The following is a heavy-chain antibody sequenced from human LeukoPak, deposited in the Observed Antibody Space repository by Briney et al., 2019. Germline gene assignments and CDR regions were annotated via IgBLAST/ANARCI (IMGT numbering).Heavy chain of an antibody. D-gene: IGHD3-10*01. V-gene: IGHV1-2*04. Sequence: GASVKVSCKASGYTFTGYYMHWVRQAPGQGLEWMGWINPNSGGTNYAQKFQGWVTMTRDTSISTAYMELSRLRSDDTAVYYCARPHTPYGSGSYFDPWGQGTLVTVSS. CDR3: ARPHTPYGSGSYFDP. J-gene: IGHJ5*02. CDR1: GYTFTGYY. CDR2: INPNSGGT.